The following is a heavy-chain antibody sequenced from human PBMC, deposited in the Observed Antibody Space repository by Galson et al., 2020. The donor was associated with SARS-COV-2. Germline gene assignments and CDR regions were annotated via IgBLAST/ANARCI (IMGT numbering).Heavy chain of an antibody. CDR2: IKQDGSEK. J-gene: IGHJ6*02. D-gene: IGHD5-12*01. V-gene: IGHV3-7*01. CDR3: ARDPEYSGYDSYYGMDV. CDR1: GFTFSSYW. Sequence: GGSLRLSCAASGFTFSSYWMSWVRQAPGKGLEWVANIKQDGSEKYYVDSVKGRFTISRDNAKNSLYLQMNSLRAEDTAVYYCARDPEYSGYDSYYGMDVWGQGTTVTVSS.